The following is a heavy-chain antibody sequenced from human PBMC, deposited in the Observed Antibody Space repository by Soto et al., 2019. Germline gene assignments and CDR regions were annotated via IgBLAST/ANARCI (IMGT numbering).Heavy chain of an antibody. CDR2: IYYSGST. Sequence: PSETLSLTCTVSGGSISSYYWSWLRQPPGKGLEWIGYIYYSGSTNYNPSLKSRVTISVDTSKNQFSLKLSSVTAADTAVYYCARTAAAGMDVWGQGTTVTVSS. D-gene: IGHD6-13*01. CDR3: ARTAAAGMDV. J-gene: IGHJ6*02. CDR1: GGSISSYY. V-gene: IGHV4-59*01.